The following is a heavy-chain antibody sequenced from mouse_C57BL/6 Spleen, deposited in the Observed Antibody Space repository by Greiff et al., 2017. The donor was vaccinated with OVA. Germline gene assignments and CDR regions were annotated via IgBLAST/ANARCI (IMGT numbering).Heavy chain of an antibody. Sequence: EVQLVASWAELVRPGASVKLSCTASGFNITDYYMHWVKQRPEQGLEWIGRIDPEDGGTEYAPKFQGKATMTADTSSNTAYLQISSLTSEDTAVYYCTNYYDYDDGFFDYWGQGTTLTVSS. V-gene: IGHV14-1*01. D-gene: IGHD2-4*01. J-gene: IGHJ2*01. CDR3: TNYYDYDDGFFDY. CDR2: IDPEDGGT. CDR1: GFNITDYY.